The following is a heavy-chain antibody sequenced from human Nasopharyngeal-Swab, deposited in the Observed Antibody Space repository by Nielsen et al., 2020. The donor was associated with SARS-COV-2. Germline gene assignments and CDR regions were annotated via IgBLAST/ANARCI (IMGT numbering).Heavy chain of an antibody. J-gene: IGHJ6*03. V-gene: IGHV3-21*01. CDR2: ISGSGSYV. D-gene: IGHD1-26*01. CDR3: ARIAGRGSIYYYYMDV. CDR1: GFTFNSYS. Sequence: GGSLRLSCAGSGFTFNSYSMIWVRQVPGEGLEWVSSISGSGSYVYYADSVKGRFTISKDSAKNSLYLQMNSLRADDTAVYFCARIAGRGSIYYYYMDVWGTGTTVIVSS.